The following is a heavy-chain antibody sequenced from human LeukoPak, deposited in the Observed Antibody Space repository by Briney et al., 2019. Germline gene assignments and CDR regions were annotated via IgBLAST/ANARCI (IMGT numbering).Heavy chain of an antibody. CDR3: ASPGYSSGWYPY. V-gene: IGHV1-2*06. J-gene: IGHJ4*02. CDR2: INPKNGDT. CDR1: GYTFTIYG. D-gene: IGHD6-19*01. Sequence: ASVKVSCKASGYTFTIYGISWVRQAPGQGLEWMGRINPKNGDTNYAQSFQGRVTMTRDTSISTAYMELIGLRSDDTAVYYCASPGYSSGWYPYRGQGTLVTVSS.